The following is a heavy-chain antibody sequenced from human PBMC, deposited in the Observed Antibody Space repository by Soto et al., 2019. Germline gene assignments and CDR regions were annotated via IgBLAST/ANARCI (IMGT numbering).Heavy chain of an antibody. CDR2: INHSGST. CDR1: GGSFSGYY. D-gene: IGHD3-22*01. J-gene: IGHJ5*02. CDR3: AALGTYFYDTSDTTFDP. Sequence: SETLSLTCAVYGGSFSGYYWSWIRQPPGKGLEWIGEINHSGSTNYNPSLKSRVTISVDTSKNQFSLKLSSVTAADTAVYYCAALGTYFYDTSDTTFDPWGQGTLVTVS. V-gene: IGHV4-34*01.